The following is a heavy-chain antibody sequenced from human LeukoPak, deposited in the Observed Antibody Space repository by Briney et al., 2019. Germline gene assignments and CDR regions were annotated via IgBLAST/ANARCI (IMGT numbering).Heavy chain of an antibody. CDR2: MNPNSGNT. V-gene: IGHV1-8*01. CDR1: GYTFTSYD. Sequence: GASVKVSCKASGYTFTSYDINWVRQATGQGLEWMGWMNPNSGNTGYAQKFQGSLTTTRNTSISTAYLELSSLRSEDTPVYYCARGRYYGMDVWAQGPTVTVSS. J-gene: IGHJ6*02. CDR3: ARGRYYGMDV.